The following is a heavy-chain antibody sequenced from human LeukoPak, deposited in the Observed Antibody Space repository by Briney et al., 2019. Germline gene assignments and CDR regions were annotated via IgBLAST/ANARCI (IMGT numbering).Heavy chain of an antibody. D-gene: IGHD2-15*01. V-gene: IGHV4-39*01. Sequence: PSETLSLTCSVSGGSISSSSYYWGWIRQPPGKGLEWIGSIYYSGSTYYNPSLKSRVTISVDTSKNQFSLKLSSVTAADTAVYYCARRRKYCSGGSCYPGYYYYYGMDVWGQGTTVTVSS. CDR1: GGSISSSSYY. CDR2: IYYSGST. CDR3: ARRRKYCSGGSCYPGYYYYYGMDV. J-gene: IGHJ6*02.